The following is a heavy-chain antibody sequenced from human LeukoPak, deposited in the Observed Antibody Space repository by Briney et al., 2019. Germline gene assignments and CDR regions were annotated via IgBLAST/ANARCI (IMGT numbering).Heavy chain of an antibody. Sequence: SETLSLTCAVYGGSFSGYYWSWIRQPPGKGLEWIGEINHSGSTNYNPSLKSRVTISVDTSKNQFSLKLSSVTAADTAVYYCARSVLRFLEWSRGFDYWGQGTLVTVSS. CDR2: INHSGST. V-gene: IGHV4-34*01. D-gene: IGHD3-3*01. CDR3: ARSVLRFLEWSRGFDY. CDR1: GGSFSGYY. J-gene: IGHJ4*02.